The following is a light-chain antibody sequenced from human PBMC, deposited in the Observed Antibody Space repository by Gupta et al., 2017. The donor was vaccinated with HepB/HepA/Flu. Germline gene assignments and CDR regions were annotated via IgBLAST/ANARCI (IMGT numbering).Light chain of an antibody. J-gene: IGLJ2*01. CDR1: SSDVGGYNY. V-gene: IGLV2-14*03. Sequence: QSALTQPASVSGSPGQSITISCTGTSSDVGGYNYVSWYQQHPGKAPKRMIYDVSNRPSGVSNRFSGSQSGNTASLTISGLQAEDEADYYCSSYTSSSTVVFGGGTKLTVL. CDR2: DVS. CDR3: SSYTSSSTVV.